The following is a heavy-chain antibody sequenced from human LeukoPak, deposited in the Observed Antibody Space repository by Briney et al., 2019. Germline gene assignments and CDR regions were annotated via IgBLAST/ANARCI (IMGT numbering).Heavy chain of an antibody. V-gene: IGHV3-21*01. CDR2: ISNSSSYI. D-gene: IGHD3-3*01. J-gene: IGHJ4*02. CDR1: GFTFSSYS. CDR3: ARGVRWSGMNFDY. Sequence: PGGSLRLSCAASGFTFSSYSMNWVRQAPGKGLEWVSSISNSSSYIYYADSVKGRFTISRDNAKNSLYLQMNSLRAEDTAVYYCARGVRWSGMNFDYWGQGTLVTVSS.